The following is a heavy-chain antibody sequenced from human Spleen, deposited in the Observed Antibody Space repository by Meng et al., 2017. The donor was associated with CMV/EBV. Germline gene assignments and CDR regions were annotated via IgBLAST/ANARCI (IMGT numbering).Heavy chain of an antibody. CDR1: FTFSSYA. D-gene: IGHD5-12*01. Sequence: FTFSSYAMSWVRQAPGKELEWVSAISGSGGSTYYADSVKGRFTISRDNSKNTLYLQMNSLRAEDTAVYYCAKALNSRYSGYDFQIDYWGQGTLVTVSS. CDR3: AKALNSRYSGYDFQIDY. J-gene: IGHJ4*02. CDR2: ISGSGGST. V-gene: IGHV3-23*01.